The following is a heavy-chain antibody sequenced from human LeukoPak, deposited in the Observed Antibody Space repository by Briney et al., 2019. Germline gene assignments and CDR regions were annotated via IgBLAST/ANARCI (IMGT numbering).Heavy chain of an antibody. CDR2: IYAGDSDT. V-gene: IGHV5-51*01. Sequence: GESLKISCKGSGYIFTSYWIGWVRQLPGKGLELMGIIYAGDSDTRYSPSFQGQVTISADKSISTAYLQWSSLKASDTAMYYCARRTRDGYNPFDYWGQGTLVTVSS. J-gene: IGHJ4*02. CDR3: ARRTRDGYNPFDY. D-gene: IGHD5-24*01. CDR1: GYIFTSYW.